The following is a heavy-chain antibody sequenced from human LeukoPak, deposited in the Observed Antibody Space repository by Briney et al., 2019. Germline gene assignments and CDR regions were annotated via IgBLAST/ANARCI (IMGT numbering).Heavy chain of an antibody. Sequence: ASVKVSCKASGYTFTGYYMHWVRQAPGQGLEWMGWTNPNSGGTNYAQKFQGRVTMTRDTSISTAYMELSRLRSDDTAVYYCARDPSYPGIAAAGHFFDYWGQGTLVTVYS. D-gene: IGHD6-13*01. CDR3: ARDPSYPGIAAAGHFFDY. CDR2: TNPNSGGT. J-gene: IGHJ4*02. CDR1: GYTFTGYY. V-gene: IGHV1-2*02.